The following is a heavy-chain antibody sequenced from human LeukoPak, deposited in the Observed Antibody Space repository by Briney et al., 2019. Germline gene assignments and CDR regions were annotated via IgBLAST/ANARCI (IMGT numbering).Heavy chain of an antibody. Sequence: GASVKVSCKASGGTFSSYAISWVRQAPGQGLEWMGRIIPILGIANYAQKFQGRVTITADKSTSTAYMELSSLRSEDTAVYYCAREAPRLRFSGYYGMDVWGQGTTVTVSS. D-gene: IGHD4-17*01. CDR3: AREAPRLRFSGYYGMDV. J-gene: IGHJ6*02. CDR2: IIPILGIA. CDR1: GGTFSSYA. V-gene: IGHV1-69*04.